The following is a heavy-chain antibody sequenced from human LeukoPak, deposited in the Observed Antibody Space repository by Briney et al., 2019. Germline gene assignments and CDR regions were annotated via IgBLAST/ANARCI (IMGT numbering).Heavy chain of an antibody. J-gene: IGHJ5*02. CDR2: MNPNSGNT. D-gene: IGHD3-3*01. CDR3: ARDSSWGKSQYYDFWSGYYTGSNWFDP. CDR1: GYTFTSYD. Sequence: ASVKVSCKASGYTFTSYDINWVRQATGQGLEWMGWMNPNSGNTGYAQKFQGRVTMTRNTSVSTAYMELSSLRSEDTAVYYCARDSSWGKSQYYDFWSGYYTGSNWFDPWGQGTLVTVSS. V-gene: IGHV1-8*01.